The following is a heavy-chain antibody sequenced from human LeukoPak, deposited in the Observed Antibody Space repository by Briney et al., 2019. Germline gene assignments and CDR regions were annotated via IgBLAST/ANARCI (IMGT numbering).Heavy chain of an antibody. V-gene: IGHV1-69*05. CDR1: GGTFSSYA. J-gene: IGHJ6*03. CDR2: IIPIFGTA. CDR3: ARGVLWFGELESYYYMDV. Sequence: SVKVSCKASGGTFSSYAISWVRQAPGQGLEWMGGIIPIFGTANYAQKFQGRVTITTDESTSTAYMEPSSLRSEDTAVYYCARGVLWFGELESYYYMDVWGKGTTVTVSS. D-gene: IGHD3-10*01.